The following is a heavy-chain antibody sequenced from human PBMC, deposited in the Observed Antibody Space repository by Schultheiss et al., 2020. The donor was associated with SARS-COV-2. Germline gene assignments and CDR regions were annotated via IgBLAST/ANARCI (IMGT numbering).Heavy chain of an antibody. J-gene: IGHJ5*02. CDR3: ARGGRQNWFDP. CDR1: GFTFSSYA. CDR2: ISGSGGST. D-gene: IGHD3/OR15-3a*01. V-gene: IGHV3-23*01. Sequence: GESLKISCAASGFTFSSYAMSWVRQAPGKGLEWVSAISGSGGSTYYADSVKGRFTISRDNSKNTLYLQMNSLRAEDTAVYYCARGGRQNWFDPWGQGTLVTVSS.